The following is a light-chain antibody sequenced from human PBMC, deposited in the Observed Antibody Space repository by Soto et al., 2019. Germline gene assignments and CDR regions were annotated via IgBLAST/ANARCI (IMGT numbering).Light chain of an antibody. J-gene: IGKJ1*01. CDR2: GAS. Sequence: EIVFTHSPGTLSXSPGERAXLXCXXSQSVSSSYLAWYQQKPGQAPRLLIYGASSRATGIPDRFSGSGSGTDFTLTISRLEPEDFAVYYCQQYGSSSWTFGQGTKVDIK. CDR1: QSVSSSY. CDR3: QQYGSSSWT. V-gene: IGKV3-20*01.